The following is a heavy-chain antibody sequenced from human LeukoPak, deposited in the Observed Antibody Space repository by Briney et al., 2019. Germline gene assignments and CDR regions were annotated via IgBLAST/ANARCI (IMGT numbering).Heavy chain of an antibody. J-gene: IGHJ6*02. CDR3: ARDLDAVAGDYYYYYGMDV. D-gene: IGHD6-19*01. CDR1: GFTFSDYY. Sequence: GGSLRLSCAASGFTFSDYYMNWVRQAPGKGLEWVSSISSSSSYIYYADSVKGRFTISRDNAKNSLYLQMNSLRAEDTAVYYCARDLDAVAGDYYYYYGMDVWGQGTTVTVSS. V-gene: IGHV3-21*01. CDR2: ISSSSSYI.